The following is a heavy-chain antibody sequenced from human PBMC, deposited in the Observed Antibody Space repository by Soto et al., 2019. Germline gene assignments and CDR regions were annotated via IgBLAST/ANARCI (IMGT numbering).Heavy chain of an antibody. CDR3: APDLFFYGTSDHINHMDV. Sequence: ASVKVSCKASGYTFTSYGISWVRQAPGQGLEWMGWISAYNGNTNYAQKLQGRVTMTTDTSTSTAYMELRSLRSDDTAVYYCAPDLFFYGTSDHINHMDVWGQRTTVTVSS. V-gene: IGHV1-18*01. J-gene: IGHJ6*02. CDR1: GYTFTSYG. CDR2: ISAYNGNT. D-gene: IGHD1-1*01.